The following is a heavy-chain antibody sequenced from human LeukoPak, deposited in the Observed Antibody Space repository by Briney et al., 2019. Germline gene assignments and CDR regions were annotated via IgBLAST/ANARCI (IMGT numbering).Heavy chain of an antibody. CDR2: IYHSGST. J-gene: IGHJ4*02. CDR1: GGSISSSNW. CDR3: ARSGIEATNSYYFDY. D-gene: IGHD2-21*01. V-gene: IGHV4-4*02. Sequence: PSGTLSLTCAVSGGSISSSNWWSWVRQPPGKGLEWIGEIYHSGSTNYKPSLKSRVTISVDKSKNQFSLKLSSVTAADTAVYYCARSGIEATNSYYFDYWGQGTLVTVSS.